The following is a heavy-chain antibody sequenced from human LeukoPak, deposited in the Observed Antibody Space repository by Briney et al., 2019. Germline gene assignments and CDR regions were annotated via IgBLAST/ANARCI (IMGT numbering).Heavy chain of an antibody. D-gene: IGHD2-21*01. CDR1: GYSFTDYY. V-gene: IGHV1-2*02. Sequence: GASVKVSCKASGYSFTDYYMHWVRQAPGQGLELMGWINLNNGDIKSAQKFQGRVTTTRDTSITTVYMEVSWLTSDDTAIYYCARADRLHGGPYLIGPWGQGTLVTVSS. CDR3: ARADRLHGGPYLIGP. J-gene: IGHJ5*02. CDR2: INLNNGDI.